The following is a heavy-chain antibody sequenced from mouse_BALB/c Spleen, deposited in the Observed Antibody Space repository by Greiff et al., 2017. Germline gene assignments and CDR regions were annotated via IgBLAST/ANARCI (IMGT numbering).Heavy chain of an antibody. CDR2: IWAGGST. CDR3: ARALEGDAMDY. CDR1: GFSLTSYG. V-gene: IGHV2-9*02. Sequence: VKLVESGPGLVAPSQSLSITCTVSGFSLTSYGVHWVRQPPGKGLEWLGVIWAGGSTNYNSALMSRLSISKDNSKSQVFLKMNSLQTDDTAMYYCARALEGDAMDYWGQGTSVTVSS. J-gene: IGHJ4*01.